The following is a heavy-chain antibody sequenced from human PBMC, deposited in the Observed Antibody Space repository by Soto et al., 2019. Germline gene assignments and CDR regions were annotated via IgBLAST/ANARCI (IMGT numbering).Heavy chain of an antibody. V-gene: IGHV1-69*13. CDR3: ARDHTEWLVHCDY. CDR1: GGSFSSYA. CDR2: IIPIFGTA. Sequence: SVKVSCKDSGGSFSSYAISWVRQAPGQGLEWMGGIIPIFGTANYAQKFQGRVTITADESTSTAYMELSSLRSEDTAVYYCARDHTEWLVHCDYWGQGTLVTVPS. D-gene: IGHD6-19*01. J-gene: IGHJ4*02.